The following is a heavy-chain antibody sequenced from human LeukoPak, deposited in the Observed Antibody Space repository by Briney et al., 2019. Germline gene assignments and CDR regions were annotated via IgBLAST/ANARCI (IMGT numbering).Heavy chain of an antibody. CDR2: IKPDGSGE. J-gene: IGHJ4*02. Sequence: GGSLRLSCAATGLTFSNHWMNWVRQAPGKGLEWVANIKPDGSGEYYVDSVKGRFIISRDNAKNSVYLQMNSLRVEDTAVYYMLTSMGYWGQGTLVTVSS. CDR1: GLTFSNHW. CDR3: LTSMGY. D-gene: IGHD3-9*01. V-gene: IGHV3-7*01.